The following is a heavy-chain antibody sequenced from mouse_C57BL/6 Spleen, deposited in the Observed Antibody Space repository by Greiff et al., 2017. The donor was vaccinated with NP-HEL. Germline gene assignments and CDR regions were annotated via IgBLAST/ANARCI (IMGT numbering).Heavy chain of an antibody. Sequence: VQLQQSGAELVKPGASVKISCKASGYAFSSYWMNWVKQRPGKGLEWIGQIYPGDGDTNYNGKFKGKATLTADKSSSTAYMQLSSLTSEDSAVYFCARSLRQYAMDYWGQGTSVTVSS. J-gene: IGHJ4*01. V-gene: IGHV1-80*01. D-gene: IGHD2-12*01. CDR3: ARSLRQYAMDY. CDR1: GYAFSSYW. CDR2: IYPGDGDT.